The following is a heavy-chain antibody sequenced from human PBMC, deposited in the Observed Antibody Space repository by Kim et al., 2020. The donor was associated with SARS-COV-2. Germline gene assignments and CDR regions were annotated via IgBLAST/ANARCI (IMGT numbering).Heavy chain of an antibody. Sequence: SVKVSCKASGGTFSSYAISWVRQAPGQGLEWMGRIIPILGIANYAQKFQGRVTITADKSTSTAYMELSSLRSEDTAVYYCARDEEGPTSTGGYQLLWWFDPWGQGTLVTVSS. CDR3: ARDEEGPTSTGGYQLLWWFDP. CDR2: IIPILGIA. V-gene: IGHV1-69*04. D-gene: IGHD2-2*01. J-gene: IGHJ5*02. CDR1: GGTFSSYA.